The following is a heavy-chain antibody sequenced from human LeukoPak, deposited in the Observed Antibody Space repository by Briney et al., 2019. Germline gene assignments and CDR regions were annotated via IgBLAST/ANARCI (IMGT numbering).Heavy chain of an antibody. D-gene: IGHD2-15*01. V-gene: IGHV3-66*01. Sequence: GGSLRLSCAASGYTVSSNYMSWVRQAPGKGLEWVSVIYSGGSTYYADSVKGRFTISRDNSKNTLYLQMNSLRAEDTAVYYCARDVLPYCSGGSCTIDYWGQGTLVTVSS. CDR2: IYSGGST. CDR3: ARDVLPYCSGGSCTIDY. CDR1: GYTVSSNY. J-gene: IGHJ4*02.